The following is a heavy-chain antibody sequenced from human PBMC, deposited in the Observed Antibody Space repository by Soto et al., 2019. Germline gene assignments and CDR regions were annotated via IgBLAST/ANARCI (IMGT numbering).Heavy chain of an antibody. CDR1: GGTFSSYA. Sequence: SSVKVSCKASGGTFSSYAISWVRQAPGQGLEWMGGIIPIFGTANYAQKFQGRVTITADESTSTAYMELGSLRSEDTAVYYCARDLDYGGNSLAWFDHWGQGTLVSRLL. J-gene: IGHJ5*02. CDR2: IIPIFGTA. CDR3: ARDLDYGGNSLAWFDH. V-gene: IGHV1-69*13. D-gene: IGHD4-17*01.